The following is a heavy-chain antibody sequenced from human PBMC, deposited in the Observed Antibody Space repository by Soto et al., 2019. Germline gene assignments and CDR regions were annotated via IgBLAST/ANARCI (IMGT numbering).Heavy chain of an antibody. CDR1: GGSFKSGSYS. V-gene: IGHV4-61*01. CDR3: ARDFAYFDS. J-gene: IGHJ4*02. D-gene: IGHD3-3*01. CDR2: VYHTGRT. Sequence: QVQLQESGPGLVKPSETLSLTCTVSGGSFKSGSYSWSWLRQRPGKALEWIGYVYHTGRTSYNSSLKSRVSISMDTSKNQFSQNLDSVTAADTAVYFCARDFAYFDSWGQGTLVTVSS.